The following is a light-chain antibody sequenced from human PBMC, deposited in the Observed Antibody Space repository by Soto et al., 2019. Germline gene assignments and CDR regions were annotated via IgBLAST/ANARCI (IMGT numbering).Light chain of an antibody. Sequence: EIVLTQSPGTMSLSPVERATLSCRASQSVSSSYLAWYQQKPGQAPRLLIYGASSRATGIPDRFSGSGSGTDFTLTISRLEPDDFALYYCQQYGSSPWTFGQGTKVEIK. CDR3: QQYGSSPWT. CDR2: GAS. V-gene: IGKV3-20*01. J-gene: IGKJ1*01. CDR1: QSVSSSY.